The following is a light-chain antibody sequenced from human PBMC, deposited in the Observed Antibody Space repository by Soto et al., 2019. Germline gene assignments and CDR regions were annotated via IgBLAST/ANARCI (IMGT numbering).Light chain of an antibody. CDR3: MQALQTWT. V-gene: IGKV2-28*01. Sequence: LAWYQQKPGQSPQLLIYLASNRASGVPDRFSGSGSGTDFTLKISRVEAEDVGVYYCMQALQTWTFGQGTKVDIK. J-gene: IGKJ1*01. CDR2: LAS.